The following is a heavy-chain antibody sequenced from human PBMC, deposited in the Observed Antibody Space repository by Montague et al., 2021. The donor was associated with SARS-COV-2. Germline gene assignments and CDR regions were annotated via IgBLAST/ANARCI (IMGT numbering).Heavy chain of an antibody. V-gene: IGHV4-4*07. D-gene: IGHD1-20*01. Sequence: SETLSLTCTVSGGSISGYYRSWFRQSAGKGLEWIGRIYNSGSTXXXPSXXXRVTMSVDTSKNQFSLKLSSVAAADTAVYYCVRDQGRSNWNYPDYWGQGTLVTVSS. CDR2: IYNSGST. J-gene: IGHJ4*02. CDR1: GGSISGYY. CDR3: VRDQGRSNWNYPDY.